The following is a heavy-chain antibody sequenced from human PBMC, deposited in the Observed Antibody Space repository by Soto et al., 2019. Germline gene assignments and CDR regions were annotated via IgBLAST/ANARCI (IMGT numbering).Heavy chain of an antibody. D-gene: IGHD2-8*01. Sequence: ESLKISCKGSGYRFTSYWIGWVRQMPGKGLEWMGSISPGDSETRYSPSFQGQVTISVDKSISTAYLQWSSLKAPDTAIYYCARVATNDVVGRTFDSWGQGTLVTVSS. CDR1: GYRFTSYW. J-gene: IGHJ4*02. CDR3: ARVATNDVVGRTFDS. V-gene: IGHV5-51*01. CDR2: ISPGDSET.